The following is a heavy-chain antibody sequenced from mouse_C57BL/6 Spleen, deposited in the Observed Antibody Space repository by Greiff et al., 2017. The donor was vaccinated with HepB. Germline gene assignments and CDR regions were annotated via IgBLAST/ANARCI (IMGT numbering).Heavy chain of an antibody. Sequence: QVQLQQPGAELVKPGASVKMSCTASGYTFTSYWITWVKQRPGQGLEWIGDIYPGSGSTNYNEKFKSKATLTVDTSSSTAYMQLSSLTSEDSAVYYCAGIYYSNGDDWGQSTTLTVIS. CDR3: AGIYYSNGDD. CDR1: GYTFTSYW. CDR2: IYPGSGST. D-gene: IGHD2-5*01. J-gene: IGHJ2*01. V-gene: IGHV1-55*01.